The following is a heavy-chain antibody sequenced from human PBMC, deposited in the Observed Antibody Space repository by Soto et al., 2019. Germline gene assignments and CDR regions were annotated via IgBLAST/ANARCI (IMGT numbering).Heavy chain of an antibody. V-gene: IGHV1-18*04. CDR1: GYTFTSYG. CDR2: ITAYNGNT. CDR3: ARDVVARQPYYYYGMDV. Sequence: QVQLVQSGAEVKKPGASVKVSCKASGYTFTSYGISWVRQAPGQGLEWMGWITAYNGNTNYAQKLQGRVTMTTDTSTSTAYMELRSLSSDATAVYYCARDVVARQPYYYYGMDVWGQGTTVTVCS. J-gene: IGHJ6*02. D-gene: IGHD2-15*01.